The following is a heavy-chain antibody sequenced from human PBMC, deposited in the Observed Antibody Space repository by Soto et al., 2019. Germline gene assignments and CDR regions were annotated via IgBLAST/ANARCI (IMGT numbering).Heavy chain of an antibody. Sequence: ASVKVSCKASGYTFTSYGISWVRQAPGQELEWMGWISAYNGNTNYAQKLQGRVTMTTDTSTSTAYMELRSLRSDDTAVYYCARDRAGSSWYDAFDIWGQGTMVTVSS. CDR1: GYTFTSYG. CDR3: ARDRAGSSWYDAFDI. D-gene: IGHD6-13*01. J-gene: IGHJ3*02. V-gene: IGHV1-18*01. CDR2: ISAYNGNT.